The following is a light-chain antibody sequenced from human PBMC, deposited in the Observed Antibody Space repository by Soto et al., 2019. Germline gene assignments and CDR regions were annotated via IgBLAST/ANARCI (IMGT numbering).Light chain of an antibody. CDR1: SSDVGSYNR. V-gene: IGLV2-18*02. J-gene: IGLJ1*01. CDR3: SSYTSSSTYV. Sequence: QSALTQPPSVSGSPGQSVAISCTGTSSDVGSYNRVSWYQQPPGTAPKLMIYDVSDRPSGVPDRFSGSKSGNTASLTISGLPAEDEADYYCSSYTSSSTYVVGTGTKLTVL. CDR2: DVS.